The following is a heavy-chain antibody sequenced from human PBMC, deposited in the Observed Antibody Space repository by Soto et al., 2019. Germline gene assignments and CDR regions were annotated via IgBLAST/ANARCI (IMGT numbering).Heavy chain of an antibody. CDR2: IIPIFGTA. D-gene: IGHD6-6*01. V-gene: IGHV1-69*01. J-gene: IGHJ6*02. CDR3: ARDGGGSSSYYYYYGMDV. Sequence: QVQLVQSGAEVKKPGSSVKVSCKASGGTFSSYAISWVQQAPGQGLEWMGGIIPIFGTANYAQKFQGRVTITADESTSTAYMELSSLRSEDTAVYYCARDGGGSSSYYYYYGMDVWGQGTTVTVSS. CDR1: GGTFSSYA.